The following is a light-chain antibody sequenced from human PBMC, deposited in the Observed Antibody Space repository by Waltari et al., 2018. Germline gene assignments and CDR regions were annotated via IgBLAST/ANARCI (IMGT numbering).Light chain of an antibody. CDR1: SGHSSYA. CDR3: QTGGFGIWV. J-gene: IGLJ3*02. CDR2: VNSDGSH. Sequence: QLMLTQSPSASASLGASVKLTCTLSSGHSSYAIAWHQQQPEKGPRYLMKVNSDGSHIKGDGIPDRFFGSSSGSGRYLPLSSLQSEDEADYYCQTGGFGIWVFGGGTKLTVL. V-gene: IGLV4-69*01.